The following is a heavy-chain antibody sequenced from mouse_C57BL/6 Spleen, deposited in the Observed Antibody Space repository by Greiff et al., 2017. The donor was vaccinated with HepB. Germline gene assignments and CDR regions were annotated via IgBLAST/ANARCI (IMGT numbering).Heavy chain of an antibody. Sequence: EVQLVESGGGLVQPGGSLKLSCAASGFTFSDYYMYWVRQTPEKRLEWVAYISNGGGSTYYPDTVQGRFTISRDNAKNTLYLQMSRLKSEDTAMYYCARQGTTVVARGYFDVWGTGTTVTVSS. CDR3: ARQGTTVVARGYFDV. CDR2: ISNGGGST. V-gene: IGHV5-12*01. J-gene: IGHJ1*03. CDR1: GFTFSDYY. D-gene: IGHD1-1*01.